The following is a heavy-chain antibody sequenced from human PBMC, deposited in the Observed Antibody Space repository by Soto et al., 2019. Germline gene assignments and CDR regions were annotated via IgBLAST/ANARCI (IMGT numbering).Heavy chain of an antibody. Sequence: GGSLRLSCAASGFTFSSYAMYWVRQAPGKGLEWVAVISYDGSNKYYADSVKGRFTISRDNSKNTLYLQMNSLRAEDTAVYYCACTKRGYFDYWGQGTLVTVSS. V-gene: IGHV3-30-3*01. D-gene: IGHD2-2*01. CDR3: ACTKRGYFDY. CDR2: ISYDGSNK. J-gene: IGHJ4*02. CDR1: GFTFSSYA.